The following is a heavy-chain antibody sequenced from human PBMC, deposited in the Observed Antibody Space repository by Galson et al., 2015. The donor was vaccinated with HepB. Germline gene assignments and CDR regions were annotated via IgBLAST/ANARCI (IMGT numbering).Heavy chain of an antibody. CDR2: ISAYNGNT. J-gene: IGHJ3*02. CDR1: GYTFTSYG. D-gene: IGHD2-2*01. Sequence: SVKVSCKASGYTFTSYGISWVRQALGQGLEWMGWISAYNGNTNYAQKLQGRVTMTTDTSTSTAYMELRSLRSDDTAVYYCARGELGYCSSTSCHEGGAFDIWGQGTMVTVSS. V-gene: IGHV1-18*01. CDR3: ARGELGYCSSTSCHEGGAFDI.